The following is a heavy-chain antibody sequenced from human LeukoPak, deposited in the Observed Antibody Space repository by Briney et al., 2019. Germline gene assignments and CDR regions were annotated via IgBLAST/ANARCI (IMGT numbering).Heavy chain of an antibody. CDR1: GYTFTSYG. CDR3: ARDLYSDYYYYYGMDV. V-gene: IGHV1-18*01. Sequence: ALVKVSCKASGYTFTSYGISWVRQAPGQGLEWMGWISAYNGNTNYAQKLQGRVTMTTDTSTSTAYMELRSLRSDDTAVYYCARDLYSDYYYYYGMDVWGQGTTVTVSS. D-gene: IGHD2-21*01. CDR2: ISAYNGNT. J-gene: IGHJ6*02.